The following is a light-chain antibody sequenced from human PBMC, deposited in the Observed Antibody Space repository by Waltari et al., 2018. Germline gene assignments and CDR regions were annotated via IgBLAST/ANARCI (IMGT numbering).Light chain of an antibody. Sequence: QSALTQPASVSGSPGQSITISCTGTSSDVGGYNYVSWYQQHPGKAPKLMIYEVSNRHSGVANRFSGSKSGNTASLTISGRQAEDEADYYCSSYTSSSTLGVFGGGTKLTVL. CDR3: SSYTSSSTLGV. CDR2: EVS. J-gene: IGLJ2*01. CDR1: SSDVGGYNY. V-gene: IGLV2-14*01.